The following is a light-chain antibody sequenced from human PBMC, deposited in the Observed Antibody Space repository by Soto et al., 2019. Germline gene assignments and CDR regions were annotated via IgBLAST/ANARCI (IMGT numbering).Light chain of an antibody. CDR3: SSYTSSTIVV. CDR1: SSDVGGYNY. CDR2: EVS. Sequence: QSALTQPASVSGSPGQSITISCTGTSSDVGGYNYVSWYQQHPGKAPKLMISEVSNRPSGVSNRFSGSKSGNTASLTISGLQAEDEADYYCSSYTSSTIVVFGGGTQLTV. J-gene: IGLJ2*01. V-gene: IGLV2-14*01.